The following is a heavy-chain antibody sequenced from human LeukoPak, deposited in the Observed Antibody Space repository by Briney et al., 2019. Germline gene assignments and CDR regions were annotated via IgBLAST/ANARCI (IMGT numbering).Heavy chain of an antibody. D-gene: IGHD2-2*01. J-gene: IGHJ5*02. Sequence: ASVKVSCKASGYTFTGYYMHWVRQAPGQGLEWMGWINPNSGGTNYAQKFQGRVTMTRDTSISTAYMELSRLRSDDTAVYYCARAPNRLIVPAAMSWFDPWGQRTLVTVSS. CDR1: GYTFTGYY. CDR3: ARAPNRLIVPAAMSWFDP. V-gene: IGHV1-2*02. CDR2: INPNSGGT.